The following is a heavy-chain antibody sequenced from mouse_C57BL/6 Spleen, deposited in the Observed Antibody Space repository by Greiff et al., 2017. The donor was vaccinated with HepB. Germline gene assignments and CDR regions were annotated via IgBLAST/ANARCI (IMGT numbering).Heavy chain of an antibody. D-gene: IGHD2-3*01. Sequence: EVQLQQSVAELVRPGASVKLSCTASGFNFKNTYMHWVKQRPEQGLEWIGRIDPANGNTKNAQKFKSKATITADTSSNTAYLQLSSLTSEDTAIYYSPGRYYKDYWGQGTTLTVAS. CDR1: GFNFKNTY. J-gene: IGHJ2*01. V-gene: IGHV14-3*01. CDR2: IDPANGNT. CDR3: PGRYYKDY.